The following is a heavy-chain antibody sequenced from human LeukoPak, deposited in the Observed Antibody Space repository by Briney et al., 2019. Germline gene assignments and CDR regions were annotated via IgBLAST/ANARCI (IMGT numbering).Heavy chain of an antibody. J-gene: IGHJ6*02. V-gene: IGHV3-23*01. Sequence: PGGSLRLSCAASGFPFSTYAMSWVRQAPGKGLEWVSVISGSGGDTYYADSVKGRFTISGDNSKNTVYLQMNSLRAEDTAVYYCASQVRLADYGMDVWGQGTTVTVSS. CDR2: ISGSGGDT. CDR3: ASQVRLADYGMDV. CDR1: GFPFSTYA. D-gene: IGHD3-10*01.